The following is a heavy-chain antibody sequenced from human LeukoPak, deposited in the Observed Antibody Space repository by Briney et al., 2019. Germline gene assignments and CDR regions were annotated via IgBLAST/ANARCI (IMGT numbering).Heavy chain of an antibody. Sequence: ASVKVSCKASGFTFTSSAVQWVRQARGQRLEWIGWIVVGSGNTNYAQKFQERVTITRDMSTSTAYMELSSLGSEDTAVYYCAAEEYSSSWYGTDYWGQGTLVTVSS. J-gene: IGHJ4*02. D-gene: IGHD6-13*01. V-gene: IGHV1-58*01. CDR2: IVVGSGNT. CDR1: GFTFTSSA. CDR3: AAEEYSSSWYGTDY.